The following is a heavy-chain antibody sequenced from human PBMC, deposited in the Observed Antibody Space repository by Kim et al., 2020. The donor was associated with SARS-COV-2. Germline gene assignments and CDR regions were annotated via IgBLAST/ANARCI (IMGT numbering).Heavy chain of an antibody. CDR3: AKDPITIFGVVINGIDY. V-gene: IGHV3-23*01. D-gene: IGHD3-3*01. Sequence: KDRFTISRDNSKNTLYLQMNSLRAEDTAVYYCAKDPITIFGVVINGIDYWGQGTLVTVSS. J-gene: IGHJ4*02.